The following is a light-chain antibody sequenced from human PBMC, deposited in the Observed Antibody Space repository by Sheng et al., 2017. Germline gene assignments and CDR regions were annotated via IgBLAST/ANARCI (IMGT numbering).Light chain of an antibody. Sequence: IQLTQSPSSLSASVGDRVTITCRASQGISSYFAWYQQKPGKAPKLLIYDASNLETGVPSRFSGSGSGTDFTFTISSLQPEDIATYYCQQYDNLPYTFGQGTKLEI. CDR3: QQYDNLPYT. V-gene: IGKV1-33*01. J-gene: IGKJ2*01. CDR2: DAS. CDR1: QGISSY.